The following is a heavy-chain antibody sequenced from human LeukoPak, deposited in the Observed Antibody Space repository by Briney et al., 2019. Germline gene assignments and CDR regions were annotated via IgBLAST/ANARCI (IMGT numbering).Heavy chain of an antibody. CDR2: IWYDGSNQ. Sequence: GGSLRLSCAASGFTFSSYGMHWVRQAPGKGLEWVAVIWYDGSNQDYADSVKGRFTILRDNTKNTLYLQMNSLRAEDTAVYYCARGRGIAVAGTDYWGQGTLVSVSS. D-gene: IGHD6-19*01. V-gene: IGHV3-33*01. CDR1: GFTFSSYG. CDR3: ARGRGIAVAGTDY. J-gene: IGHJ4*02.